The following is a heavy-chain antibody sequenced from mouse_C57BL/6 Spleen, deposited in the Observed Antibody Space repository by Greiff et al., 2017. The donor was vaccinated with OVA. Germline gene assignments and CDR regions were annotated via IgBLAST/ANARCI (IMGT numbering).Heavy chain of an antibody. CDR3: TRSRLPYFDY. CDR2: IDPETGGT. Sequence: LVESGAELVRPGASVTLSCKASGYTFTDYEMHWVKQTPVHGLEWIGAIDPETGGTAYNQKFKGKAILTADKSSSTAYMELRSLTSEDSAVYYCTRSRLPYFDYWGQGTTLTVSS. CDR1: GYTFTDYE. D-gene: IGHD2-1*01. V-gene: IGHV1-15*01. J-gene: IGHJ2*01.